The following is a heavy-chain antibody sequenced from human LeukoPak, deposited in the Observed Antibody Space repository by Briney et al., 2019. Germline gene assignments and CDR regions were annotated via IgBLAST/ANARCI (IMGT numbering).Heavy chain of an antibody. CDR3: ARSRAYCSSTSCYTFDY. CDR2: IIPIFGTA. D-gene: IGHD2-2*02. V-gene: IGHV1-69*05. Sequence: ASVKVSCKASGGTFSSYAISWVRQAPGQGFEWMGGIIPIFGTANYAQKFQGRVTITTDESTSTAYMELSSLRSEDTAVYYCARSRAYCSSTSCYTFDYWGQGTPVTVSS. J-gene: IGHJ4*02. CDR1: GGTFSSYA.